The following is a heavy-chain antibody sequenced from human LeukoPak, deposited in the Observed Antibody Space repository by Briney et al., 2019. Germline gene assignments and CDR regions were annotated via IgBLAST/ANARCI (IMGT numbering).Heavy chain of an antibody. J-gene: IGHJ4*02. D-gene: IGHD5-24*01. CDR3: AXGDGYPGDY. CDR1: GYSFTIYW. V-gene: IGHV5-51*01. Sequence: GESLKISCKASGYSFTIYWIGWVRQMPGTGLEWMGIIYPGDSDARYSPSFQGQVTISADKSISTAYLQWSSLKASDSAMYYCAXGDGYPGDYWGQGTLVTVSS. CDR2: IYPGDSDA.